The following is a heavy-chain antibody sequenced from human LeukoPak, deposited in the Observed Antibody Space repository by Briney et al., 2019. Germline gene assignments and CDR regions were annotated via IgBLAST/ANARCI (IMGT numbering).Heavy chain of an antibody. J-gene: IGHJ4*02. D-gene: IGHD3-16*01. Sequence: PSETLSLTCAVYGGSFSGYYWSWIRQPPGKGLEWIGEINHSGSTNYNPSLKSRVTISVDKSKNQFSLKLSSVTAADTAVYYCASLYDYIWGSGDYWGQGTLVTVSS. CDR3: ASLYDYIWGSGDY. CDR2: INHSGST. V-gene: IGHV4-34*01. CDR1: GGSFSGYY.